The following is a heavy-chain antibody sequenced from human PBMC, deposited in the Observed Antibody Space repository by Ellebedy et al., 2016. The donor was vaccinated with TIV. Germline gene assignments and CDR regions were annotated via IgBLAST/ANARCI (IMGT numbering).Heavy chain of an antibody. CDR3: ARDRGPRGGSGSRYDYYYGMDV. V-gene: IGHV3-48*04. J-gene: IGHJ6*02. CDR2: ISSSSSTI. CDR1: GFTVSSNY. Sequence: GGSLRLXXAASGFTVSSNYMNWVRQAPGKGLEWVSYISSSSSTIYYADSVKGRFTISRDNAKNSLYLQMNSLRAEDTAVYYCARDRGPRGGSGSRYDYYYGMDVWGQGTTVTVSS. D-gene: IGHD3-10*01.